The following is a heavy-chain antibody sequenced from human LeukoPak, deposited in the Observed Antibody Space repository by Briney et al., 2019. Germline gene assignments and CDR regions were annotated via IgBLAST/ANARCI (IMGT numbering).Heavy chain of an antibody. D-gene: IGHD3-22*01. CDR2: ISGSGGST. CDR1: GFTFSSYA. J-gene: IGHJ4*02. V-gene: IGHV3-23*01. Sequence: GGSLRLSCAASGFTFSSYAMSWVRQAPGKGLEWVSAISGSGGSTYYADSVKGRFTISRDNSKNTLYLQMNSLRAEDTAVYYCAKGGAGYDSSGYQFDYWGQGTLVAVSS. CDR3: AKGGAGYDSSGYQFDY.